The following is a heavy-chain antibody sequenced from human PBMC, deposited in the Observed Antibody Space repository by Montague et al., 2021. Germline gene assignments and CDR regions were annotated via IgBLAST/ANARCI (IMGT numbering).Heavy chain of an antibody. D-gene: IGHD3-10*01. J-gene: IGHJ3*02. CDR2: VYKRGDT. CDR1: GDSISSYEYY. V-gene: IGHV4-4*07. Sequence: SETLSLTCSVSGDSISSYEYYWTWIRQPAGRGLEWIGRVYKRGDTNTNPSLRSRLTLSVDTSKNHFSLTLTSVTAADTAVYFCARDSPVVEPWVGEHKGAFDIWGQGTMVTVSP. CDR3: ARDSPVVEPWVGEHKGAFDI.